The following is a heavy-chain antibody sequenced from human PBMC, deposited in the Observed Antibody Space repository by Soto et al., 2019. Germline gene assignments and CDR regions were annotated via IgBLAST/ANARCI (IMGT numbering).Heavy chain of an antibody. J-gene: IGHJ6*02. V-gene: IGHV4-34*01. CDR2: INHSGST. Sequence: QVQLQQWGAGLLKPSETLSLTCAVYGGSFSGYYWSWIRQPPGKGLEWIGEINHSGSTNYNPSLKSRVTISVDTSKNQFSLKLSSVTAADTAVYYCARGRRGYSSGWDGSGMDVWGQGTTVTVSS. D-gene: IGHD6-19*01. CDR3: ARGRRGYSSGWDGSGMDV. CDR1: GGSFSGYY.